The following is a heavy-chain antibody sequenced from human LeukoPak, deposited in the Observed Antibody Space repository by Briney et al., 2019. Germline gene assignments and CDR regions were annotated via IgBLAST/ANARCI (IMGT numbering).Heavy chain of an antibody. D-gene: IGHD6-19*01. Sequence: GGSLRLSCAASGFTFSSYAMSWVRQAPGKGLEWVSAISGSGGSTYYADSVKGRFTFSRDNSKNTLFLQMNSLRAEDTAVYYCAKAIISVAGTDFDYWGQGTLVTVPS. CDR2: ISGSGGST. CDR1: GFTFSSYA. J-gene: IGHJ4*02. V-gene: IGHV3-23*01. CDR3: AKAIISVAGTDFDY.